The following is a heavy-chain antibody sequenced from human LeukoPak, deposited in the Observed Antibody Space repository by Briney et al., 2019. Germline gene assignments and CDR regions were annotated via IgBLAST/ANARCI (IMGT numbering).Heavy chain of an antibody. D-gene: IGHD3-3*01. CDR3: ARGGSFYDFRDEYFQH. CDR2: INPNSGGT. V-gene: IGHV1-2*02. Sequence: ASVKVSCKASGYTFTGYYMHWVRQAPGQGLEWMGWINPNSGGTNYAQKFQGRVTMTRDTSISTAYMELSRLRSDDTAVYYCARGGSFYDFRDEYFQHWGQGTLVTVSS. J-gene: IGHJ1*01. CDR1: GYTFTGYY.